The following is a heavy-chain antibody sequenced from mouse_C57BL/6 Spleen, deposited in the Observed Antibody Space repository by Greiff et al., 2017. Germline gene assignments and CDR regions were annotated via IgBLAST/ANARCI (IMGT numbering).Heavy chain of an antibody. J-gene: IGHJ2*01. V-gene: IGHV1-53*01. CDR1: GYTFTSYW. CDR2: INPSNGGT. CDR3: ARSFMITDYFDY. D-gene: IGHD2-4*01. Sequence: QVPLQQPGTELVKPGASVKLSCKASGYTFTSYWMHWVKQRPGQGLEWIGNINPSNGGTNYNEKFKSKATLTVDKSSSTAYMPLNSLTSEYTAVYYCARSFMITDYFDYWGQGTTLTVSS.